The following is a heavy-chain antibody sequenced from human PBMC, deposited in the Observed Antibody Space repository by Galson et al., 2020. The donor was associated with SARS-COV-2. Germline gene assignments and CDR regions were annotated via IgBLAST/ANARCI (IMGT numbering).Heavy chain of an antibody. D-gene: IGHD3-16*01. Sequence: ASVKVYCKVSGYTLTELSMHWVRQAPGQGLEWMGGFDPDDGETIYAQKFQGRVTMTEDTSTDTAYMELSSLRSEDTAVYYCATAYAFGGTMPADYWGQGTLVTVSS. J-gene: IGHJ4*02. V-gene: IGHV1-24*01. CDR3: ATAYAFGGTMPADY. CDR2: FDPDDGET. CDR1: GYTLTELS.